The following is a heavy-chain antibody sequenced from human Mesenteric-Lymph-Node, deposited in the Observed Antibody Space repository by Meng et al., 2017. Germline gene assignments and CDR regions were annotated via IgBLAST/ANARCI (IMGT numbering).Heavy chain of an antibody. Sequence: EVSLAESGGGLVQPGGSLRLSCAASGFTFRNYWMFWVRQAPGKGLVWVSQINSDGSDTNYADSVKGRFTISRDNSKNTLYLQMNSLRAEDTAVYYCAKLSWFGETHYWGQGTLVTVSS. CDR3: AKLSWFGETHY. V-gene: IGHV3-74*01. J-gene: IGHJ4*02. D-gene: IGHD3-10*01. CDR2: INSDGSDT. CDR1: GFTFRNYW.